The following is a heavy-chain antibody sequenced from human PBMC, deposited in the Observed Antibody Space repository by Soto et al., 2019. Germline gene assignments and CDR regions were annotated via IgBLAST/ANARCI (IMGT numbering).Heavy chain of an antibody. Sequence: PSETLSLTCTVSGGSMISYYWSWIRQPPGKGLEWVANMYYSGSTNYNPSLKSRVTISVDTSKNQLSLNLSSVTAADTAMYYCTRPLTTWYYFDYGGQETLVTVPS. CDR3: TRPLTTWYYFDY. J-gene: IGHJ4*02. V-gene: IGHV4-59*01. CDR1: GGSMISYY. CDR2: MYYSGST.